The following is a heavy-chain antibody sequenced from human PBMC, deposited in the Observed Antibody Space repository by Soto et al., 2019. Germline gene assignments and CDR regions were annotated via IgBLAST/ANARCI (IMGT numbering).Heavy chain of an antibody. CDR1: GFTFSNYA. J-gene: IGHJ4*02. V-gene: IGHV3-23*01. CDR2: ISGSDDST. Sequence: EVQLLESGGGLVQPGESLRLSCAASGFTFSNYAMSWVRQAPGKGLEWVSVISGSDDSTYYADSVKGRFTISRDNSKHTLYLQMNSLRAEDTAVYYCAKRSSSSTFDYWGQGTLVTVSS. D-gene: IGHD6-6*01. CDR3: AKRSSSSTFDY.